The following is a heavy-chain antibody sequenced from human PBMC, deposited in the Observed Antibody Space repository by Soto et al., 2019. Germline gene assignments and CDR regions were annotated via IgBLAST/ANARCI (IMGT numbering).Heavy chain of an antibody. CDR2: ISGSGGST. Sequence: VGFLRLPCTVSGFHFSGYAIRCVRQAPGKGLEWVSAISGSGGSTSYADSVKGRFTISRDNSKNTLYLQMNSLRAEDTAVYYCAKDTSLLWFGDPMPYGMDVWGQGTTVTVSS. CDR3: AKDTSLLWFGDPMPYGMDV. D-gene: IGHD3-10*01. J-gene: IGHJ6*02. V-gene: IGHV3-23*01. CDR1: GFHFSGYA.